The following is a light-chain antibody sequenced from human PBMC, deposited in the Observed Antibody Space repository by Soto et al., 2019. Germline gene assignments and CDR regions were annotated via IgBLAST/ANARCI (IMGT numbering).Light chain of an antibody. V-gene: IGKV1-5*01. Sequence: IQMTQSPSSLSASVGDRVTITCQASQDISNYLNWYQQKPGKAPKLLIYDASSLESGVPSRFSGSGSGTEFTLTISSLQPDDFATYYCQQYNNYSTFGQGTKVDIK. CDR3: QQYNNYST. CDR2: DAS. J-gene: IGKJ1*01. CDR1: QDISNY.